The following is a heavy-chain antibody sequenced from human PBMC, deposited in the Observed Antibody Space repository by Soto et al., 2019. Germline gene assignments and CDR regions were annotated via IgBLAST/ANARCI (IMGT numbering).Heavy chain of an antibody. D-gene: IGHD6-19*01. CDR1: GFTFSSYW. CDR2: VNTDETRT. CDR3: ARVLNGQWYFDY. V-gene: IGHV3-74*01. J-gene: IGHJ4*02. Sequence: GGSLRLSCGASGFTFSSYWMHWVRQTPGKGLVWVARVNTDETRTSYADSVKGRFTVSRDNAKNTLYLQMNSLRAEDTAVYYCARVLNGQWYFDYWGQGTQVTVSS.